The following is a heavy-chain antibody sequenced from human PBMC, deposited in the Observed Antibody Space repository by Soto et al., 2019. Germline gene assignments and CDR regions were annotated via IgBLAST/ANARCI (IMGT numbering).Heavy chain of an antibody. V-gene: IGHV4-30-4*01. CDR1: GDSTCSGDKY. CDR2: VYYSGST. Sequence: SETLSLTCGVSGDSTCSGDKYWSWIRQPPGKGLEWIGYVYYSGSTYYNPSLKSRVTMSVDTSKNQFALKLRSVTAADTAVYYCARGRPLIQAGAIFWFNPWGQGVLVTVPQ. J-gene: IGHJ5*02. CDR3: ARGRPLIQAGAIFWFNP. D-gene: IGHD2-2*01.